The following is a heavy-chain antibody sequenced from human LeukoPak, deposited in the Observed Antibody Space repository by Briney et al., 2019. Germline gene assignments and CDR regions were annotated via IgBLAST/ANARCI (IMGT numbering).Heavy chain of an antibody. D-gene: IGHD6-19*01. CDR1: GYTFTSYG. V-gene: IGHV1-18*01. Sequence: ASVKVSCKASGYTFTSYGINWVRQAPGQGLEWMGWISTYNGDTNYAQKLQGRVTMTTDTSTSTAYMELRSLRSDDTAVYYCARDTPYSSGWYGLKAFDIWGQGTMVTVSS. CDR3: ARDTPYSSGWYGLKAFDI. J-gene: IGHJ3*02. CDR2: ISTYNGDT.